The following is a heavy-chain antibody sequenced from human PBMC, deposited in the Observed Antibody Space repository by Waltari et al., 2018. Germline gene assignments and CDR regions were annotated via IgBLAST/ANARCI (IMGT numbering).Heavy chain of an antibody. D-gene: IGHD6-6*01. Sequence: EVQLVQSGPEVKKPGESLKISCKDSTEKFANYWIGWVRQVSGQGLEWVGVIQPTSSAIRYTPAFQGRVTLSADTSTGTAYLQWTSLRASDTATYYCARRDYSSTSTDNWGQGTLVTVSS. CDR2: IQPTSSAI. J-gene: IGHJ4*02. V-gene: IGHV5-51*01. CDR3: ARRDYSSTSTDN. CDR1: TEKFANYW.